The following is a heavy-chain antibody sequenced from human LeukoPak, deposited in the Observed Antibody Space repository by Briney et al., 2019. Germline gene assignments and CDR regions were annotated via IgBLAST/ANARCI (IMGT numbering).Heavy chain of an antibody. CDR2: INPNSGGT. CDR3: ARSCYYGSGSIYYYYMDV. CDR1: GYTFTGYY. Sequence: ASVKVSCKASGYTFTGYYMHWVRQAPGQGLEWMGWINPNSGGTNYAQKFQGRVTMTRDTSISTAYMELSRLRSDDTAVYYCARSCYYGSGSIYYYYMDVWGKGTTVTVSS. V-gene: IGHV1-2*02. D-gene: IGHD3-10*01. J-gene: IGHJ6*03.